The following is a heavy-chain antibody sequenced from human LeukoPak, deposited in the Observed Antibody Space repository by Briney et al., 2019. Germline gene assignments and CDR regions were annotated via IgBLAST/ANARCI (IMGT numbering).Heavy chain of an antibody. Sequence: GASVKVSCKASGYTFTGYYVHWVRQAPGQGLEWMRRVDPTSGDTIYGQRFQDRVTMTRDTSISAAYMELSSLKSDDTAIYYCARDLVGGIWSAACWGHGTLVTVSS. CDR2: VDPTSGDT. D-gene: IGHD3-3*01. J-gene: IGHJ4*01. CDR1: GYTFTGYY. CDR3: ARDLVGGIWSAAC. V-gene: IGHV1-2*06.